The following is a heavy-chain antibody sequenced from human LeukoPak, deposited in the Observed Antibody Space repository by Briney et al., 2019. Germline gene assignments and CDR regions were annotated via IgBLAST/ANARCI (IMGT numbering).Heavy chain of an antibody. D-gene: IGHD2-21*01. Sequence: GASVKVSCKASGYTFSDYYLHWVRQAPGQGLEWMGWINPNSGGTSYGQKFQGRVTMTRDTSISTAYMELRSLRSDATAVYYCARSIVVVIDWFDTWGQGNLVTVSS. CDR3: ARSIVVVIDWFDT. CDR2: INPNSGGT. V-gene: IGHV1-2*02. J-gene: IGHJ5*02. CDR1: GYTFSDYY.